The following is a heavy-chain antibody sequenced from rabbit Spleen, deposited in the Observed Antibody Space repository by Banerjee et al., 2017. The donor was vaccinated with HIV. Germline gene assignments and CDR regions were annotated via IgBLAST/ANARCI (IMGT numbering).Heavy chain of an antibody. Sequence: QSLEESGGDLVQPGASLTLTCKASGFDFSTNYDMCWVRQAPGKGPEWIACIDAGSSGFTYFATWAKGRFTISKTSSTTVTLQMTNLTVADTATYFCARDTSSSFSSYGMDLWGQGTLVTVS. J-gene: IGHJ6*01. V-gene: IGHV1S40*01. CDR1: GFDFSTNYD. CDR3: ARDTSSSFSSYGMDL. CDR2: IDAGSSGFT. D-gene: IGHD1-1*01.